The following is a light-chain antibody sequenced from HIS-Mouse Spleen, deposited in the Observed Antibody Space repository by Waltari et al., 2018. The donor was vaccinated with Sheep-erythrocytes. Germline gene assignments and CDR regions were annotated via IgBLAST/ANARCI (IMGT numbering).Light chain of an antibody. V-gene: IGLV2-14*01. CDR1: SSDLGGYDY. J-gene: IGLJ3*02. CDR2: EVS. Sequence: QSALTQPASVSGSPGPSITIPCTGTSSDLGGYDYVPWSQQPPGKAPKLMIYEVSNRPSGVSNRFSGSKSGNTASLTIAGLQAEDEADYYCSSYTGSSSWVFGGGTKLTVL. CDR3: SSYTGSSSWV.